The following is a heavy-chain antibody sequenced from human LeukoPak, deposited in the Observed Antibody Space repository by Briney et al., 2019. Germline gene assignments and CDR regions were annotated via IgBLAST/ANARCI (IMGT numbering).Heavy chain of an antibody. V-gene: IGHV4-4*09. Sequence: SETLSLTCTVSGGSISSYYWSWIRQPPGKGLEWIGYIYTSGSTNYNPSLKSRVTISVDTSKNQFSLKLSSVTAADTAVYYCARSNYYGSGIEDGMDVWGQGTTVTVSS. CDR3: ARSNYYGSGIEDGMDV. J-gene: IGHJ6*02. CDR1: GGSISSYY. D-gene: IGHD3-10*01. CDR2: IYTSGST.